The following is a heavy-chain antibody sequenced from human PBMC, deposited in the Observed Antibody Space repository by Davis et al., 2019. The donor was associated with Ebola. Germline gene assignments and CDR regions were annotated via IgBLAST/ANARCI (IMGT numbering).Heavy chain of an antibody. V-gene: IGHV1-2*06. J-gene: IGHJ6*02. Sequence: AASVKVSCKASRYTFTNYAMHWVRQAPGQGLEWMGRINPNSGGTNYAQKFQGRVTMTRDTSISTAYMELSRLRSDDTAVYYCARDHLWFGELLYTLYGMDVWGQGTTVTVSS. D-gene: IGHD3-10*01. CDR3: ARDHLWFGELLYTLYGMDV. CDR1: RYTFTNYA. CDR2: INPNSGGT.